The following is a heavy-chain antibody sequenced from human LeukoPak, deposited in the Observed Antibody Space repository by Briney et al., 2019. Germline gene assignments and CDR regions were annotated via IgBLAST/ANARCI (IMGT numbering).Heavy chain of an antibody. Sequence: PGGSLRLSCAASGFTFSSYAMHWVRQAPGKGLEWVAVISYDGSNKYYADSVKGRFTISRDNSKNTLYLQMNSLRAEDTAVYYCARDLTTVTHGTNYWGQGTLVTVSS. V-gene: IGHV3-30-3*01. D-gene: IGHD4-11*01. J-gene: IGHJ4*02. CDR2: ISYDGSNK. CDR3: ARDLTTVTHGTNY. CDR1: GFTFSSYA.